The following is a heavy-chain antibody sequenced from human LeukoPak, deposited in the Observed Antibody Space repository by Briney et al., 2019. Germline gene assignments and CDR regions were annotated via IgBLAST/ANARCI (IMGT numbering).Heavy chain of an antibody. V-gene: IGHV3-7*03. J-gene: IGHJ6*03. Sequence: PGGSLRLSCAASGFTFSNYWMSWVRQAPGKGLEWVANIKFDGSDKFYVDSVKGRFTISRDNSRNTLYLQMNSLRAEDTAVYYCAKSGVVRDYYYYMDVWGKGTTVTVS. CDR1: GFTFSNYW. CDR3: AKSGVVRDYYYYMDV. D-gene: IGHD2-21*01. CDR2: IKFDGSDK.